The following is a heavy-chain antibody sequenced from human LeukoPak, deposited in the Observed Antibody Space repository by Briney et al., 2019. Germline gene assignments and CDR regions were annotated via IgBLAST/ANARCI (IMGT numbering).Heavy chain of an antibody. Sequence: SGGSLRLSCAASGFTFSSYSMNWVRQAPGKGLEWVSYISSSSSTIYYADSVKGRFTISRDNSKNTLYLQMNSLRAEDTAVYYCAPQPDIVVVPAAMDYWGQGTLVTVSA. CDR3: APQPDIVVVPAAMDY. CDR1: GFTFSSYS. D-gene: IGHD2-2*01. CDR2: ISSSSSTI. V-gene: IGHV3-48*01. J-gene: IGHJ4*02.